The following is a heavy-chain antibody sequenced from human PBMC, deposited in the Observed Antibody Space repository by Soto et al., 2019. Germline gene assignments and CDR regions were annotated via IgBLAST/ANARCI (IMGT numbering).Heavy chain of an antibody. CDR2: ISYDGSNR. D-gene: IGHD4-17*01. CDR3: AREDADYVLSPLFDP. Sequence: QVQLVESGGGVIEPGRSLRLSGAASGFPFSNYAMHWVREAPGKGLEWVAVISYDGSNRYYADSVKGRFTISRDNSKNTLYLQMNSLRAEDTAVYYCAREDADYVLSPLFDPWGQGTLVTVSS. J-gene: IGHJ5*02. V-gene: IGHV3-30-3*01. CDR1: GFPFSNYA.